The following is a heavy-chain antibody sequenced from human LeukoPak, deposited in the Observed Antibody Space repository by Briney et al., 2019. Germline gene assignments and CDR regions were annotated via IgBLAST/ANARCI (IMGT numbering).Heavy chain of an antibody. Sequence: GGSLRLSCAASGFTFSGYRMNWVRQAPGKGLEWVSSISGSSSYIYYTDSVKGRFTISRDNAKNSLVLQMDSLRAEDTGVYYCARDMGEPVYGMDVWGQGTTVTVSS. CDR2: ISGSSSYI. J-gene: IGHJ6*02. CDR1: GFTFSGYR. CDR3: ARDMGEPVYGMDV. V-gene: IGHV3-21*01. D-gene: IGHD1-26*01.